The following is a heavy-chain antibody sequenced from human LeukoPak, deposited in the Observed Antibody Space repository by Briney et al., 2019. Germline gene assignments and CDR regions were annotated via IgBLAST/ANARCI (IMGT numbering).Heavy chain of an antibody. J-gene: IGHJ6*02. D-gene: IGHD6-19*01. CDR2: INPNSGGT. Sequence: GASVKVSCKASGYTFTGYYMHWVRQAPGQGLEWMGWINPNSGGTNYAQKFQGRVTMTRDTSISTAYMELSRLRSDDTAVYYCARGREYSSGWYHHYYYYGMDVWGQGTTVTVSS. CDR1: GYTFTGYY. CDR3: ARGREYSSGWYHHYYYYGMDV. V-gene: IGHV1-2*02.